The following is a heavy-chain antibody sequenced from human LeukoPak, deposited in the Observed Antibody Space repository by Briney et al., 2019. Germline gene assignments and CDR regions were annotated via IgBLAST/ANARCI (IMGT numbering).Heavy chain of an antibody. Sequence: GGSLRLSCAASGFTFSSYWMSWVRQAPGKGLEWVANIKQDGSEKYYVDSVKGRFTISRDNAKNSLYLQMNSLRAEDTAVFYCALYSSGYDAFDIWGQGTMVTVSS. V-gene: IGHV3-7*01. CDR3: ALYSSGYDAFDI. CDR1: GFTFSSYW. D-gene: IGHD6-19*01. CDR2: IKQDGSEK. J-gene: IGHJ3*02.